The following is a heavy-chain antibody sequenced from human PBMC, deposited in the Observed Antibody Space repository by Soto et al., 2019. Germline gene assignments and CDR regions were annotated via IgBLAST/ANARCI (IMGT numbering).Heavy chain of an antibody. D-gene: IGHD4-17*01. CDR1: GYTFTSYY. CDR2: INPSGGST. V-gene: IGHV1-46*01. J-gene: IGHJ4*02. CDR3: ASAAYNDYGGNQPAFFDY. Sequence: GASVKVSCKASGYTFTSYYMHWVRQAPGQGLEWMGIINPSGGSTSYAQKFQGRVTMTRDTSTSTVYMELSSLRSEDTAVYYCASAAYNDYGGNQPAFFDYWGQGTLVTVSS.